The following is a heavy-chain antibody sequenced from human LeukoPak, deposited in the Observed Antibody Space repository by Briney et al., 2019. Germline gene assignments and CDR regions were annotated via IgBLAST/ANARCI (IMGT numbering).Heavy chain of an antibody. CDR1: GFIFSSYG. J-gene: IGHJ3*02. Sequence: GGSLRLSCAASGFIFSSYGMHWVRQAPGKGLEWVAFIRYDGSNKYYADSVKGRFTISRDNSKNTLYLQMNSPRAEDTAVYYCAKEGQWLVLFDAFDIWGQGTMVTVSS. V-gene: IGHV3-30*02. D-gene: IGHD6-19*01. CDR3: AKEGQWLVLFDAFDI. CDR2: IRYDGSNK.